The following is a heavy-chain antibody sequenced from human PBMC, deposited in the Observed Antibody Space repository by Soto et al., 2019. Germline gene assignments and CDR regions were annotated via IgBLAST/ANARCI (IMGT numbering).Heavy chain of an antibody. CDR3: AILPSIVGATAYYYYGMDV. CDR1: GYSFTSYW. Sequence: PGESLKISCNGSGYSFTSYWIGWVRQMPGKGLEWMGIIYPGDSDTRYSPSFQGQVTISADKSISTAYLQWSSLKASDTAMYYCAILPSIVGATAYYYYGMDVWGQGTAVTVSS. CDR2: IYPGDSDT. V-gene: IGHV5-51*01. J-gene: IGHJ6*02. D-gene: IGHD1-26*01.